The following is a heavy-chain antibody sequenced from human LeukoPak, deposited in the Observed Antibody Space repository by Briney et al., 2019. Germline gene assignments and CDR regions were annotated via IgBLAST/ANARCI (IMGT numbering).Heavy chain of an antibody. CDR3: ARGNYDFWSGYLNWFDP. D-gene: IGHD3-3*01. Sequence: EASVKVSCKASGYTFTSYDINWVRQATGQGLEWMGWMNPNSGNTGYAQKFQGRVTITRNTSISTAYMELSSLRSEDTAVYYCARGNYDFWSGYLNWFDPWGRGTLVTVSS. V-gene: IGHV1-8*03. CDR1: GYTFTSYD. CDR2: MNPNSGNT. J-gene: IGHJ5*02.